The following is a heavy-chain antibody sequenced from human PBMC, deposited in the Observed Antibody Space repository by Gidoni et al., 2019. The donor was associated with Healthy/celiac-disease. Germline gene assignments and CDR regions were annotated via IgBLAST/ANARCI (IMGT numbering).Heavy chain of an antibody. D-gene: IGHD4-17*01. Sequence: EVQLVETGGGLIQPGGSLRPSCAASGFTVSRNYMSWVRQAPGKGLEWVSVIYSGGSTYYADSVKGRFTISRDNSKNTLYLQMNSLRAEDTAVYYCARAHQNDYGDPNWFDPWGQGTLVTVSS. J-gene: IGHJ5*02. CDR1: GFTVSRNY. CDR2: IYSGGST. V-gene: IGHV3-53*02. CDR3: ARAHQNDYGDPNWFDP.